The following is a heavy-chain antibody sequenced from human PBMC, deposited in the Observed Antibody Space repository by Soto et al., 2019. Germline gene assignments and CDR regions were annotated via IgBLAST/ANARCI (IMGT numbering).Heavy chain of an antibody. V-gene: IGHV4-38-2*02. CDR3: ARELHYYGSGLLDS. D-gene: IGHD3-10*01. J-gene: IGHJ4*02. CDR1: DYSISSGYY. Sequence: KPSETLSLTCIVSDYSISSGYYWGWVRQSPGRGLEWIGSMFHSGSSYSNPSLKSRVTISVDTSKNQFSLKLTSVTAADTAVYYCARELHYYGSGLLDSWGQGTLVTVSS. CDR2: MFHSGSS.